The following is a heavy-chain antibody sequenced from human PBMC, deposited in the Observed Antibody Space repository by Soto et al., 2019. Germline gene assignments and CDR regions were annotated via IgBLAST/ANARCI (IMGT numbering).Heavy chain of an antibody. V-gene: IGHV1-18*01. CDR1: GYTFTSYG. Sequence: GASVKVSCKASGYTFTSYGISWVRQAPGQGLEWMGWISAYNGNTNYAQKLQGRVTMTTDTSTCTAYMELRSLRSDDTAVYYCARDRTMIVVVRDAFDIWGQGTMVTVSS. J-gene: IGHJ3*02. D-gene: IGHD3-22*01. CDR3: ARDRTMIVVVRDAFDI. CDR2: ISAYNGNT.